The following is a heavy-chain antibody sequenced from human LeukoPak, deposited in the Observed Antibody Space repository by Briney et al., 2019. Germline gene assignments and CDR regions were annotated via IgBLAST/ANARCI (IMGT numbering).Heavy chain of an antibody. CDR2: IKQDGSEK. D-gene: IGHD3-16*02. CDR1: GFTFSSYW. V-gene: IGHV3-7*01. J-gene: IGHJ4*02. CDR3: ARETPLTYYDYVWGSYRHYFDY. Sequence: PGGSLRLSCAASGFTFSSYWMSWVRQAPGKGLEWVANIKQDGSEKYYVDSVKGRFTTSRDSAKNSLYLQMNSLRAEDTAVYYCARETPLTYYDYVWGSYRHYFDYWGQGTLVTVSS.